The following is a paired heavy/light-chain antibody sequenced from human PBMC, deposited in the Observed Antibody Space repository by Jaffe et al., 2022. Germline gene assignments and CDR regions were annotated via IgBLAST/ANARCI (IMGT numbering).Heavy chain of an antibody. CDR2: ISSGGTTI. D-gene: IGHD6-13*01. J-gene: IGHJ3*02. CDR1: GFTFSSYE. Sequence: EVQLVESGGGLAQPGGSLRLSCAASGFTFSSYEMNWVRQAPGKGLEWVSYISSGGTTIYYADSVKGRFTISRDNAKNSLYLQMNSLRAEDTALYYCARAGIPAARWAFDIWGQGTMVTVSS. CDR3: ARAGIPAARWAFDI. V-gene: IGHV3-48*03.
Light chain of an antibody. Sequence: QSVLTQPPSASGTPGQRVTISCSGSNSNVGSNYVYWFQQLPGTAPKLLIYSNNQRPSGVPDRFSGSKSGTSASLAISGLRSEDEADYYCAAWDDSLSGVLFGGGTKLTVL. CDR2: SNN. J-gene: IGLJ2*01. CDR1: NSNVGSNY. V-gene: IGLV1-47*01. CDR3: AAWDDSLSGVL.